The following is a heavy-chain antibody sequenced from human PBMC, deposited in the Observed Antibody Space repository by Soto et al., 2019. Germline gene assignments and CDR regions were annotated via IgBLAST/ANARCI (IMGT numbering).Heavy chain of an antibody. CDR2: INHSGST. CDR1: GGSFSGYY. CDR3: GRYKKRQLPLDY. J-gene: IGHJ4*02. D-gene: IGHD2-2*01. Sequence: PSETLSLTCAVYGGSFSGYYWSWIRQPPGKGLEWIGEINHSGSTNYNPSLKSRVTISVDTSKNQFSLKLSSVTAADTAVYYCGRYKKRQLPLDYWGQGTLVTVSS. V-gene: IGHV4-34*01.